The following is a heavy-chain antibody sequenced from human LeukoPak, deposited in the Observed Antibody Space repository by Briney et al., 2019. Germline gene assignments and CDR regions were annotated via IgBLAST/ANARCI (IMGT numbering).Heavy chain of an antibody. CDR3: AKGDYGDYAFDI. CDR1: GFTFDDYA. J-gene: IGHJ3*02. V-gene: IGHV3-9*01. CDR2: ISWNSGSI. Sequence: GGSLRLSCAASGFTFDDYAMHWVRQAPGKGLEWVSGISWNSGSIGYADSVKGRFTISRDYAKNSLYLQMNSLRAEDTALYYCAKGDYGDYAFDIWGQGTMVSVSS. D-gene: IGHD4-17*01.